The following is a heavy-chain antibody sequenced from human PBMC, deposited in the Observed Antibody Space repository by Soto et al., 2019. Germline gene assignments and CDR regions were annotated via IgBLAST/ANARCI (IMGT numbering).Heavy chain of an antibody. V-gene: IGHV3-21*01. J-gene: IGHJ6*02. D-gene: IGHD3-10*01. CDR3: ARDIWFGYGMDV. Sequence: GGSLRLSCAASVFTFSSYSMNWVRQAPGKGLEWVSSISSSSSYIYYADSVKGRFTISRDNAKNSLYLQMNSLRAEDTAVYYCARDIWFGYGMDVWGQGTTVTV. CDR2: ISSSSSYI. CDR1: VFTFSSYS.